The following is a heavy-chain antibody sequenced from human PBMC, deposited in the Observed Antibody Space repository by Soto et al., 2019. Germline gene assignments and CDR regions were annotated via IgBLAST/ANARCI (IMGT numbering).Heavy chain of an antibody. J-gene: IGHJ6*02. CDR1: GFTFDDYA. CDR3: AKDLDYGGHYYYYYGMDV. D-gene: IGHD4-17*01. CDR2: ISWNSGSI. V-gene: IGHV3-9*01. Sequence: PRLSCAASGFTFDDYAMHWVRQAPGKGLEWVSGISWNSGSIGYADSVKGRFTISRDNAKNSLYLQMNSLRAEDTALYYCAKDLDYGGHYYYYYGMDVWGQGTTVTVSS.